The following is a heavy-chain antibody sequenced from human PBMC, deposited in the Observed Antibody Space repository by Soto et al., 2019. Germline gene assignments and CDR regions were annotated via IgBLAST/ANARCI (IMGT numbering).Heavy chain of an antibody. D-gene: IGHD3-16*01. CDR3: ARDRVAGIWGDAFDI. V-gene: IGHV1-18*04. CDR1: GYTFTNHG. CDR2: INPYNANT. Sequence: QVQLVQSGTEVKKPGASVKVSCKTSGYTFTNHGINWVRQAPGQGLEWMGRINPYNANTNYAQKLQGRVTMTTDTSTTTAYMDLRSLTSDDTAVCYCARDRVAGIWGDAFDIWGQGTVVTVSS. J-gene: IGHJ3*02.